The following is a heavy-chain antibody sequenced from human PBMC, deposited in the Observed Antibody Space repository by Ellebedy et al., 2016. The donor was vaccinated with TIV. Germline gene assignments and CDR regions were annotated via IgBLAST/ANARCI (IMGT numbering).Heavy chain of an antibody. J-gene: IGHJ4*02. Sequence: GGSLRLSCAASGFTFSSYAMHWVRQAPGKGLEWVAVISYDGSNKYYADSVKGRFTISRDNSKNTLYLQMNSLRAEDTAVYYCARDHPIVGATSLDYWGQGTLVTVSS. V-gene: IGHV3-30*04. CDR3: ARDHPIVGATSLDY. CDR2: ISYDGSNK. D-gene: IGHD1-26*01. CDR1: GFTFSSYA.